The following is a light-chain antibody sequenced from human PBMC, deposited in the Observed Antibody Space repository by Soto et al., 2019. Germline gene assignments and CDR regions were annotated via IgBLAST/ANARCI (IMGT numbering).Light chain of an antibody. Sequence: QAVVTQEPSLTVSPGGTVTLTCGSSTGAVTSGHYPYWFQQKSGQAPRTVIYDTSSKHSWTPARFSGSLLGGKAALTISGAQPEDEADYYCSLSYSGRLWLFGGGTKLTVL. CDR2: DTS. CDR1: TGAVTSGHY. CDR3: SLSYSGRLWL. J-gene: IGLJ3*02. V-gene: IGLV7-46*01.